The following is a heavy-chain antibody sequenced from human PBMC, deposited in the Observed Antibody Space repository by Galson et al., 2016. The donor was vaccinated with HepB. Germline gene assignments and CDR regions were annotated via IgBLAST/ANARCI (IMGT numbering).Heavy chain of an antibody. Sequence: SLRLSCAASGFIFSNSVMSWVRQAPGKGLEWVSVTSTLVDSTYYADYVKGRFTVSRDNSKNTVYLQMNSLRAEDTAVYYCAKASGYSNTWFNYWGQGTLVTVSS. V-gene: IGHV3-23*01. J-gene: IGHJ5*01. CDR2: TSTLVDST. CDR1: GFIFSNSV. D-gene: IGHD6-13*01. CDR3: AKASGYSNTWFNY.